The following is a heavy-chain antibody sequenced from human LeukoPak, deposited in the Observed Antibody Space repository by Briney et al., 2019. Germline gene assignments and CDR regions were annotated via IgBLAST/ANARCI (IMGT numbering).Heavy chain of an antibody. CDR3: ASSRCTSDNCYGGIDN. J-gene: IGHJ4*02. V-gene: IGHV3-48*04. CDR1: TFTFSSYS. D-gene: IGHD1-1*01. CDR2: ISGGSNKI. Sequence: GGSLRLSCTASTFTFSSYSMNWVRQAPGKGLEWVSHISGGSNKIYYADPVKGRFTISRDNAKNSLYLQMNTLRAEDTAVYYCASSRCTSDNCYGGIDNWGQGTLVTVSS.